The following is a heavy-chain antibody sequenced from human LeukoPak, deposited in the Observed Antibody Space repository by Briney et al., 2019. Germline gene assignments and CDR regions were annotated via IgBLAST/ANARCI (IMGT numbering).Heavy chain of an antibody. D-gene: IGHD3-10*01. Sequence: AGGSLRLSCAASGFTFDDYAMHWVRQAPGKGLEWVSGISWNSGSIGYADSVKGRFTISRDNAKNSLYLQMNSLRAEDTAVYYCARDHRGSGSRYYYYYMDVWGKGTTVTISS. CDR1: GFTFDDYA. CDR3: ARDHRGSGSRYYYYYMDV. V-gene: IGHV3-9*01. J-gene: IGHJ6*03. CDR2: ISWNSGSI.